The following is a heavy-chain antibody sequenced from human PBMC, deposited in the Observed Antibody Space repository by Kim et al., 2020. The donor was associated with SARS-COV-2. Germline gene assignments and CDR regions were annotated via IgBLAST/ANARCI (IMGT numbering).Heavy chain of an antibody. J-gene: IGHJ4*02. Sequence: GGSLRLSCAASGFPFNTYSMNWVRQAPVKGLEWVAHISSSSNFINYADSVKGRFIISRDNARTSVFLQMNSLRAEDTAVYYCARAVMVRGRLDFWGQGTL. CDR2: ISSSSNFI. D-gene: IGHD3-10*01. CDR1: GFPFNTYS. V-gene: IGHV3-21*05. CDR3: ARAVMVRGRLDF.